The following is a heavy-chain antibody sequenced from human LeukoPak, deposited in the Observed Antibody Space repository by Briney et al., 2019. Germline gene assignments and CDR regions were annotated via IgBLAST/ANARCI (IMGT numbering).Heavy chain of an antibody. CDR2: INHSGST. Sequence: SETLSLTCAVYGGSFSGYYWSWIRQPPGKGLEWIGEINHSGSTNYNPSLKSRVTISVDTSKNQFSLKLSSVTAADTAVYYCARGGDAFDIWGQETMVTVSS. J-gene: IGHJ3*02. V-gene: IGHV4-34*01. CDR3: ARGGDAFDI. CDR1: GGSFSGYY.